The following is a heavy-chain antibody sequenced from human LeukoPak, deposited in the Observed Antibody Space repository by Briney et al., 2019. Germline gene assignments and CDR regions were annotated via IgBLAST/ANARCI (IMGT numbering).Heavy chain of an antibody. CDR3: AKDKVALTGGRVDV. J-gene: IGHJ6*04. CDR1: GFTFSSYG. D-gene: IGHD7-27*01. Sequence: GGSLRLPCAASGFTFSSYGMHWVRQAPGKGLEWVAFIRYDGSNKYYADSVKGRFTISRDNSKNTLYLQMNSLRAEDTAVYYCAKDKVALTGGRVDVWGKGTTVTVSS. V-gene: IGHV3-30*02. CDR2: IRYDGSNK.